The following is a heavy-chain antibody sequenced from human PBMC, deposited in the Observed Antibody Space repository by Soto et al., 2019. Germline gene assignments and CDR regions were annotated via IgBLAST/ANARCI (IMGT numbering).Heavy chain of an antibody. J-gene: IGHJ4*02. D-gene: IGHD1-26*01. V-gene: IGHV4-34*01. Sequence: QVQLQQWGAGLLKPSETLSVTCAVYGGSFSGYYWSWIRQPPGKGLEWIGEINHSGSTNYNPSLKSRVTISVDTSKNQFSLKLSSVTAADTAVYYCARGVGIIVGATASFDYWGQGTLVTVSS. CDR2: INHSGST. CDR3: ARGVGIIVGATASFDY. CDR1: GGSFSGYY.